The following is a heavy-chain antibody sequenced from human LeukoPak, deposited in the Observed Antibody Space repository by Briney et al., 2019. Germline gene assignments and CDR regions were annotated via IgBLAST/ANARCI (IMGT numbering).Heavy chain of an antibody. Sequence: GASVKVSCKASGYTFTGYYMHWVRQAPGQGLEWMGRINPNSGGTNYAQKFQGRVTMTRDTSISTAYMELSRLRSDDTAVYYCARDDFWSGYWTRNDYWGQGTLVTVSS. CDR2: INPNSGGT. V-gene: IGHV1-2*06. CDR3: ARDDFWSGYWTRNDY. J-gene: IGHJ4*02. D-gene: IGHD3-3*01. CDR1: GYTFTGYY.